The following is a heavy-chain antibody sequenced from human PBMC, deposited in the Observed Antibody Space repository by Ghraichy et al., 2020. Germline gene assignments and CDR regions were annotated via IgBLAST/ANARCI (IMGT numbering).Heavy chain of an antibody. J-gene: IGHJ4*02. Sequence: GGSLRLSCAASGFTFSSYAMHWVRQAPGKGLEWVAVISYDGSNKYYADSVKGRFTISRDNSKNTLYLQMNSLRAEDTAVYYCARNRRDIAVAAFLFDYWGQGTLVTVSS. D-gene: IGHD6-19*01. CDR2: ISYDGSNK. V-gene: IGHV3-30-3*01. CDR3: ARNRRDIAVAAFLFDY. CDR1: GFTFSSYA.